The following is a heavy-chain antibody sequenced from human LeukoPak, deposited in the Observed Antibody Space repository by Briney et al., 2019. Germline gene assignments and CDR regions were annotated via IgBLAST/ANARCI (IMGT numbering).Heavy chain of an antibody. CDR3: AREGHYYDSSGPTGAFDY. CDR2: ISYDGSNK. D-gene: IGHD3-22*01. J-gene: IGHJ4*02. CDR1: GFTFSSYA. V-gene: IGHV3-30-3*01. Sequence: AGGSLRLSCAASGFTFSSYAMHWVRQAPGKGLEWVAVISYDGSNKYCADSVKGRFTISRDNSKNTLYLQMNSLRAEDTAAYYCAREGHYYDSSGPTGAFDYWGQGTLVTVSP.